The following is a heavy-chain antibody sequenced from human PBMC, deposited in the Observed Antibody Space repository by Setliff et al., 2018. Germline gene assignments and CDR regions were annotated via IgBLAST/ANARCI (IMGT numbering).Heavy chain of an antibody. CDR1: GFTVSNDF. CDR2: ISSSGSFQ. CDR3: TRALAEGSPAY. V-gene: IGHV3-21*01. Sequence: GGSLRLSCVVSGFTVSNDFMNWVRQAPGKGLEWVSSISSSGSFQFYADSVKGRFTISRDNANNSVSLQMNSLRAEDSGVYYCTRALAEGSPAYWGQGTLVTVSS. D-gene: IGHD2-15*01. J-gene: IGHJ4*02.